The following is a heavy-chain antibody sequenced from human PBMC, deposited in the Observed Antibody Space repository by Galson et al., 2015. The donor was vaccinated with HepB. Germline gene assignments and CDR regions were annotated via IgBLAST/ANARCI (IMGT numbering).Heavy chain of an antibody. V-gene: IGHV1-69*13. CDR3: ARATRQTKRRITMVRRVIIIQPYYYYYGMDV. Sequence: SVKVSCKASGGTFSSYAISWVRQAPGQGLEWMGGIIPNFGIANYAQKFQGRVTITADESTSTAYMELSSLRSEDTAVYYCARATRQTKRRITMVRRVIIIQPYYYYYGMDVWGQVTTVTVSS. D-gene: IGHD3-10*01. CDR2: IIPNFGIA. J-gene: IGHJ6*02. CDR1: GGTFSSYA.